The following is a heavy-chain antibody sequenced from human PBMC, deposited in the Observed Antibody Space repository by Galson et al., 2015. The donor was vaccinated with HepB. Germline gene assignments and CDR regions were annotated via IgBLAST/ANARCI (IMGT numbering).Heavy chain of an antibody. CDR3: AKDWEGRRGRGHIVVVTAIAFAFDI. J-gene: IGHJ3*02. CDR2: ISGDGREK. D-gene: IGHD2-21*02. CDR1: GFIFSSYG. V-gene: IGHV3-30-3*01. Sequence: LRLSCAASGFIFSSYGIHWVRQTPGKGLEWVAVISGDGREKYYVDSVKGRFTISRDNSKNTLYLQMNSLRAEDTAVYYCAKDWEGRRGRGHIVVVTAIAFAFDIWGQGTMVTVSS.